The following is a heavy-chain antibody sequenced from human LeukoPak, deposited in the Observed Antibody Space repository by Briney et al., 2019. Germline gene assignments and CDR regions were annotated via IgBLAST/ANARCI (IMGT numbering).Heavy chain of an antibody. CDR3: VKDGLAFCGGDCYSYFDY. CDR1: GFTFSVYA. CDR2: IISNGGST. J-gene: IGHJ4*02. Sequence: PGGSLRLSCLASGFTFSVYAIHWVRRAPGKGLEYVSTIISNGGSTYYADSVKGRFTISRDNSKNTVSLQMSSLRAEDTALYYCVKDGLAFCGGDCYSYFDYWGQGTLVTVSS. V-gene: IGHV3-64D*06. D-gene: IGHD2-21*02.